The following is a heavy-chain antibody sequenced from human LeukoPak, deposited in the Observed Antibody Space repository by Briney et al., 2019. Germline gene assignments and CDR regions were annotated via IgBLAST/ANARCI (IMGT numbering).Heavy chain of an antibody. CDR1: GGSISSSSYY. J-gene: IGHJ3*02. V-gene: IGHV4-39*07. Sequence: SETLSLTCTVSGGSISSSSYYWGWIPQPPGKGLEWIGSIYYSGSTYYNPSLKSRVTVSVDTSKNQFSLKLSSVTAADTAVYYCARVHSSGYFAFDIWGQGTMVTVSS. D-gene: IGHD3-22*01. CDR2: IYYSGST. CDR3: ARVHSSGYFAFDI.